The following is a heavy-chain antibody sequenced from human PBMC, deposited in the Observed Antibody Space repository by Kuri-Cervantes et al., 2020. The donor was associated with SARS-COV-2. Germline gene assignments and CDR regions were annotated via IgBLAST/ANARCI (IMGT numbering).Heavy chain of an antibody. J-gene: IGHJ4*02. D-gene: IGHD1-26*01. V-gene: IGHV3-30*19. CDR1: GFTFSSYG. CDR3: AREKLYSGSHIDY. Sequence: GESLKISCAASGFTFSSYGMHWVRQAPGKGLEWVAVISFDGSNKYYGDSVKGRFTISRDNSKTMLYLQMDSLRADDTAVYYCAREKLYSGSHIDYWGQGTLVTVSS. CDR2: ISFDGSNK.